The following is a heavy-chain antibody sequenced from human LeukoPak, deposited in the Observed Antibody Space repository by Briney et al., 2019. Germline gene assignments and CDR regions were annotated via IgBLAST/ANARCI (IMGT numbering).Heavy chain of an antibody. D-gene: IGHD2-2*01. Sequence: GGSLRLSCATSGFTFNNNAMSWVRPAPGKGVEWVSAINGGGDATEYADSVKGRFTISRDNSKNTLYLQMNSLRPDDTAVYYCARCTASCYANAFDVWGQGTLLTVSS. CDR1: GFTFNNNA. V-gene: IGHV3-23*01. CDR2: INGGGDAT. J-gene: IGHJ3*01. CDR3: ARCTASCYANAFDV.